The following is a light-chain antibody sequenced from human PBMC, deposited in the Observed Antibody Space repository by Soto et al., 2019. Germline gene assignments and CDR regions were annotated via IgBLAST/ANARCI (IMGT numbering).Light chain of an antibody. CDR1: QSITPW. V-gene: IGKV1-5*03. J-gene: IGKJ1*01. CDR3: HQYHRYSAT. CDR2: QAS. Sequence: DIQMTQSPSTLSASVGDRVTITCRASQSITPWLAWYQHKQGKFQKLLIYQASSLESGFPLRFSVSASGTEFTLTINSLQPDHFATYYCHQYHRYSATFGQGIKVDIK.